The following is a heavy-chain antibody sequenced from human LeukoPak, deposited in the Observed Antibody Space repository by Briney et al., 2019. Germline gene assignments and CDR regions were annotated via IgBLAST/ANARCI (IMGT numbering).Heavy chain of an antibody. CDR3: AISLQYDYVWGSYSDY. CDR1: GYTFTSYG. CDR2: NSAYNGNT. V-gene: IGHV1-18*01. Sequence: ASVKVSCKASGYTFTSYGISWVRQAPGQGLEWMGWNSAYNGNTNYAQKLQGRVTMTTDTSTSTAYMELRSLRSDDTAVYYCAISLQYDYVWGSYSDYWGQGTLVTVSS. J-gene: IGHJ4*02. D-gene: IGHD3-16*01.